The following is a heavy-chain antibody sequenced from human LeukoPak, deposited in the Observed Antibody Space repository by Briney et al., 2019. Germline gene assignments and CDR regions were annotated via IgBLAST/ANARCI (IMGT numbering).Heavy chain of an antibody. D-gene: IGHD3-10*01. J-gene: IGHJ4*02. CDR3: ARDLGGSFDY. Sequence: GGSLRLSCAASGFTVSSNYMSWVRQAPGKGLEWVSVIYSGGSTYYADSVKGRFTISRHNSKNTLYLQMTSLRAEDTAVYYCARDLGGSFDYWGQGTLVTVSS. CDR1: GFTVSSNY. V-gene: IGHV3-53*04. CDR2: IYSGGST.